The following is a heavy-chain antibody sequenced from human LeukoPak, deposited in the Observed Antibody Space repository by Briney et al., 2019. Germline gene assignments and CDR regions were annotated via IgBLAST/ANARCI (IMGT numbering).Heavy chain of an antibody. J-gene: IGHJ4*02. CDR2: INAGGSST. D-gene: IGHD7-27*01. CDR3: ARVELFRPGVYFDS. CDR1: GFTFSSYA. Sequence: GGSLRLSCAASGFTFSSYAMYWVRQFPGKGLEWVSGINAGGSSTYYGDSVRGRFTISRDNSKNMLYLQLSSLRAEDTALYYCARVELFRPGVYFDSWGPGTLVTVSS. V-gene: IGHV3-23*01.